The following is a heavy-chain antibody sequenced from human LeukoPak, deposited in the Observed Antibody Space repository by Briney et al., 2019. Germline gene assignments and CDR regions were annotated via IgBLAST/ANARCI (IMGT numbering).Heavy chain of an antibody. CDR1: GFTFSSDW. CDR3: LRSRGNSYGYWDS. V-gene: IGHV3-74*01. Sequence: PGGSLRLSCVASGFTFSSDWMHWVRQAPGKGLVWVSRINGAGTSISYADSVKGQFTISRDNAKNTLYLQMNSLRAEDSAAYYCLRSRGNSYGYWDSWGQGTLVTVSS. J-gene: IGHJ1*01. D-gene: IGHD5-18*01. CDR2: INGAGTSI.